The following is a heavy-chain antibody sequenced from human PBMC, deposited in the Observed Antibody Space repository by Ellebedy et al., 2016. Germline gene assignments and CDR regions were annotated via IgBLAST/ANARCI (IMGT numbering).Heavy chain of an antibody. CDR2: ISANGGDT. V-gene: IGHV3-23*01. CDR1: GFAFTSYA. CDR3: AKLSNTNAFFDS. Sequence: GGSLRLXXQASGFAFTSYAMTWVRQAPGKGLERVSSISANGGDTQYGDSVKGRFTISRDNSKNTVSLQMNRLSADDTAMYYCAKLSNTNAFFDSWGQGTLVTVSS. J-gene: IGHJ4*02. D-gene: IGHD2-2*01.